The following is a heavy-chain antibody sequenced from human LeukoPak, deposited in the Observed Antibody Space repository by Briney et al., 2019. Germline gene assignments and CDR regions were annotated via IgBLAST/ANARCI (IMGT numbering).Heavy chain of an antibody. CDR1: GFTFGDYA. CDR2: IKSKTDGGTT. V-gene: IGHV3-15*01. CDR3: TTDIMTTVTS. Sequence: GGSLRLSCTASGFTFGDYAMSWFRQAPGKGLEWVGRIKSKTDGGTTDYAAPVKGRFTISRDDSKNTLYLQMNSLKTEDTAVYYCTTDIMTTVTSWGQGTLVTVSS. D-gene: IGHD4-17*01. J-gene: IGHJ5*02.